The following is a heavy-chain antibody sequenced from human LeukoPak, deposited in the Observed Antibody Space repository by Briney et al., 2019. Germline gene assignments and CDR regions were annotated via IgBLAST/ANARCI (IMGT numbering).Heavy chain of an antibody. J-gene: IGHJ4*02. CDR3: AKSVYHSGNY. Sequence: PGGSLRLSCAASGFTISTYGMSWVRQAPGKGLEWVSSISGGTTYYADSVKGRFTISRDNSKNTVSLQMNSLRAEDTALYYCAKSVYHSGNYWGQGTLVTVSS. D-gene: IGHD3-10*01. CDR2: ISGGTT. V-gene: IGHV3-23*01. CDR1: GFTISTYG.